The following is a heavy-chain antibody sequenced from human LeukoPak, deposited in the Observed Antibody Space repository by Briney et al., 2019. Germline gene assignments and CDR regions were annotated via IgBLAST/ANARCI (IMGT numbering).Heavy chain of an antibody. CDR3: ARDWHSGSYYGGYFDY. J-gene: IGHJ4*02. D-gene: IGHD1-26*01. Sequence: GGSLRLSCAASGFTFRSFSMNWVRQAPGKGLEWVSYIIGSSTTIYYADSVKGRFTISRDNAKNSLYLQMNSLRAEDTAVYYCARDWHSGSYYGGYFDYWGQGTLVTDSS. CDR1: GFTFRSFS. V-gene: IGHV3-48*04. CDR2: IIGSSTTI.